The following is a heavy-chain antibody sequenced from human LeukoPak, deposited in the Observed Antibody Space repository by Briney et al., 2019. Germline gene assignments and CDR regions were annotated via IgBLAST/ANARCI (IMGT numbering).Heavy chain of an antibody. CDR3: ARGLVLRYFDWLLPTGFDY. Sequence: SETLSLTCTVSGGSISSYYWSWLRQPPGKGLEWIGYIYYSGSTNYNPSLKSRVTISVDTSKNQFSLKLSSVTAADTAVYYCARGLVLRYFDWLLPTGFDYWGQGTLVTVSS. CDR2: IYYSGST. J-gene: IGHJ4*02. D-gene: IGHD3-9*01. CDR1: GGSISSYY. V-gene: IGHV4-59*08.